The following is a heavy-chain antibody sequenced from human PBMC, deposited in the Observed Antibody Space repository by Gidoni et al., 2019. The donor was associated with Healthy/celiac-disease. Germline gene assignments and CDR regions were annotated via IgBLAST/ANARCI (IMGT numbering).Heavy chain of an antibody. CDR3: ARGYSYGTEYYYGMDV. CDR1: GYTFTGYY. CDR2: INPSSGGT. J-gene: IGHJ6*02. D-gene: IGHD5-18*01. Sequence: QVQLVQSGAEVKKPGASVKVSCKASGYTFTGYYMHWVRQAPGQGLEWMGWINPSSGGTNYAQKFQGWVTMTRDTSISTAYMELSRLRSDDTAVYYCARGYSYGTEYYYGMDVWGQGTTVTVSS. V-gene: IGHV1-2*04.